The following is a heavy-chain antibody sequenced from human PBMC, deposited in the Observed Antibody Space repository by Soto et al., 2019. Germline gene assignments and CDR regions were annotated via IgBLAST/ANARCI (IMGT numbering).Heavy chain of an antibody. CDR2: IKSKTDGGTT. CDR1: GFTFSTGW. D-gene: IGHD4-17*01. Sequence: RLSWPLSGFTFSTGWRSWVRHPPGEGLECVGRIKSKTDGGTTDYAAPVKGRFTISRDDSKNTLYLQMNSLKTEDTAVYYCTTXPGYGDPTIHYYYGMDVWGQGTTVTVSS. CDR3: TTXPGYGDPTIHYYYGMDV. V-gene: IGHV3-15*01. J-gene: IGHJ6*02.